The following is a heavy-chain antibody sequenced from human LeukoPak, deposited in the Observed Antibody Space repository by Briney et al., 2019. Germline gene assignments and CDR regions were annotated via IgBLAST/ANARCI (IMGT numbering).Heavy chain of an antibody. V-gene: IGHV3-23*01. D-gene: IGHD5-12*01. CDR1: GFTFSSYA. CDR3: AKGGYTSHYDY. CDR2: IRATAGTT. Sequence: GGALRLSCAASGFTFSSYAMTWVRQAPGKGLQWVSTIRATAGTTYYTDSVQGRFTISRDNSKNTVFLQMNSLRAEDTAVYYCAKGGYTSHYDYWGQGILVTVSS. J-gene: IGHJ4*02.